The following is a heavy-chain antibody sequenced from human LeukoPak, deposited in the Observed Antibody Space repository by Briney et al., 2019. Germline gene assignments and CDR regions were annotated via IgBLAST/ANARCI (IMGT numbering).Heavy chain of an antibody. V-gene: IGHV3-43*01. J-gene: IGHJ6*03. D-gene: IGHD3-22*01. CDR2: ISWDGGST. CDR3: AKDWAGDYYDSHYYYYYMDV. Sequence: GGSLRLSCAASGFTFDDYTMHWVRQAPGKGLEWVSLISWDGGSTYYADSVKGRFTISRDNSKNSLYLQMNSLRTEDTALYYCAKDWAGDYYDSHYYYYYMDVWGKGTTVTVSS. CDR1: GFTFDDYT.